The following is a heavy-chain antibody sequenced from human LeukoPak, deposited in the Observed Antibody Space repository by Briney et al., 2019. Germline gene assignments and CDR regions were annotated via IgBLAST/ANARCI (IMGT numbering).Heavy chain of an antibody. CDR1: RFTFSSYW. V-gene: IGHV3-74*01. CDR2: INSDGSST. Sequence: GGSLRLSCAASRFTFSSYWMHWVRQAPGKGLVWVSRINSDGSSTSYADSVKGRFTISRDNAKNTLYLQMNSLRAEDTAVYYCARGYYYDSSGYNSMPFDYWGQGTLVTVS. CDR3: ARGYYYDSSGYNSMPFDY. D-gene: IGHD3-22*01. J-gene: IGHJ4*02.